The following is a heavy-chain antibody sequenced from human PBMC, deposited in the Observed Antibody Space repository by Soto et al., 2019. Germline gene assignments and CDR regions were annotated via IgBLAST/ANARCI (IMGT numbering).Heavy chain of an antibody. Sequence: GGSLRLSCAASGFTFSNAWMSWVRQAPGKGLEWVGRIKSKTDGGTTDYAAPVKGRFTISRDDSKNTLYLQMNSLKTEDTAVYYCTTDLAYYYSYGMDVWGQGTTVTVSS. CDR1: GFTFSNAW. V-gene: IGHV3-15*01. J-gene: IGHJ6*02. CDR3: TTDLAYYYSYGMDV. CDR2: IKSKTDGGTT. D-gene: IGHD3-16*01.